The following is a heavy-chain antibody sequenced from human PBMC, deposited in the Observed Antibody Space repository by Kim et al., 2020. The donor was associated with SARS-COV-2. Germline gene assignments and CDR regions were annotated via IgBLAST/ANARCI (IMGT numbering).Heavy chain of an antibody. Sequence: GGSLRLSCAASGFTFSSYWMHWVRQAPGKGLVWVSRINSDGSSTSYADSVKGRFTISRDNAKNTLYLQMNSLRAEDTAVYYCARDPGRYINYYYGMDVWGQGTTVTVSS. CDR2: INSDGSST. V-gene: IGHV3-74*01. CDR3: ARDPGRYINYYYGMDV. J-gene: IGHJ6*02. D-gene: IGHD1-20*01. CDR1: GFTFSSYW.